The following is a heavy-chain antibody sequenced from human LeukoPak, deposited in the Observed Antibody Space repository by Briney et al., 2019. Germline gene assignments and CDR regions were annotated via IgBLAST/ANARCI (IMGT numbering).Heavy chain of an antibody. J-gene: IGHJ4*02. D-gene: IGHD7-27*01. CDR2: IKQDGSEK. Sequence: GGSLRLSCAVSGFTFSLYWMSWVRQAPGKGLEWEANIKQDGSEKYYVDSVKGRFTISRDNAKNSLYLQMNSLRAEDTAVYYCARNWGDYFDYWGQGTLVTVSS. V-gene: IGHV3-7*01. CDR1: GFTFSLYW. CDR3: ARNWGDYFDY.